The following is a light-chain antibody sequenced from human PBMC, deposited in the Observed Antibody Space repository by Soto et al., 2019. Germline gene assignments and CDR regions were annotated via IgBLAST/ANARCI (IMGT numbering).Light chain of an antibody. Sequence: EIVMTQSPSTLSVSPGERATLSCRASQSVSSNLAWYQQKPGQAPRLLIYGASNRATGVPARFSGSGSGTDFTLTISSLAPDDFAVYYCQQRSNWPITFGQGTRLEIK. CDR3: QQRSNWPIT. CDR1: QSVSSN. J-gene: IGKJ5*01. V-gene: IGKV3-11*01. CDR2: GAS.